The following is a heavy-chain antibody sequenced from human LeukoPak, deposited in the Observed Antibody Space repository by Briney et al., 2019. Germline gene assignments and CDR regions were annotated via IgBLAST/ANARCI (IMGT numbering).Heavy chain of an antibody. CDR3: ARVLVAMIGSY. CDR1: GYSFSGYY. V-gene: IGHV1-2*02. J-gene: IGHJ4*02. CDR2: INPNNVGT. Sequence: ASVKVSCKASGYSFSGYYMHWVRQAPGQGLGWMGWINPNNVGTHYAQKCQSRVTMTRDTSISTAYMEVSRLTSDDTAVYYCARVLVAMIGSYWGQGTLVTVSS. D-gene: IGHD3-22*01.